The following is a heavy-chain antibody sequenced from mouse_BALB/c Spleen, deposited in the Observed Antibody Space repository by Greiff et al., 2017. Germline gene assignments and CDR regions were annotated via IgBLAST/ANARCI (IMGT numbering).Heavy chain of an antibody. CDR1: GYTFTDDN. V-gene: IGHV1S29*02. CDR2: IYPYNGGT. Sequence: SGPELVKPGASVKISCKASGYTFTDDNMHWVKQSHGKSLEWIGYIYPYNGGTGYNQKFKSKATLTVDNSSSTAYMELSSLTSEDSAVYYCAREDDDRYAMDYWGQGTSVTVSS. D-gene: IGHD2-3*01. CDR3: AREDDDRYAMDY. J-gene: IGHJ4*01.